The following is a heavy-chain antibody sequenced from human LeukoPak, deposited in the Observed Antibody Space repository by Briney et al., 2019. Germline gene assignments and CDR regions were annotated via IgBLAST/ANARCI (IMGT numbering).Heavy chain of an antibody. Sequence: PGGSLRLSCAASGFTFDDYTMHWVRQAPGKGLEWVSLNSWDGGSTYYADSVKGRFTISRDNSKNSLYLQMNSLRTEDTALYYCAKDPKAAIMITFGGVLGAFDIWGQGTMVTVSS. V-gene: IGHV3-43*01. D-gene: IGHD3-16*01. J-gene: IGHJ3*02. CDR3: AKDPKAAIMITFGGVLGAFDI. CDR1: GFTFDDYT. CDR2: NSWDGGST.